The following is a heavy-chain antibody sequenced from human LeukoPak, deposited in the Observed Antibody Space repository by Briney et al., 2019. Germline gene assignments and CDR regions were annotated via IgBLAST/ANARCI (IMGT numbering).Heavy chain of an antibody. V-gene: IGHV3-23*01. CDR3: AHHRGGSCYYPFDY. J-gene: IGHJ4*02. D-gene: IGHD2-15*01. Sequence: GGSLRLSCAASGFTFSSYAMSWVRQAPGKGLEWVSAISGSGGSTYYADSVKGRFTISRDNSKNTLYLQMNSLRAEDTAIYYCAHHRGGSCYYPFDYWGQGTLVTVSS. CDR2: ISGSGGST. CDR1: GFTFSSYA.